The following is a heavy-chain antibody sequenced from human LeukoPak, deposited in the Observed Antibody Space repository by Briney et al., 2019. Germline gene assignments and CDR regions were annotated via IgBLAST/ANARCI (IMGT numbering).Heavy chain of an antibody. J-gene: IGHJ4*02. CDR3: AKGASYFDY. Sequence: PGGSLRLFCGAPGFTFSSYGMHWVRQAPGRGLEWVAVISYDGSNKYYADSVKGRFTISRDNSKNTLYLQMNSLRAEDTAVYYCAKGASYFDYWGQGTLVTVSS. CDR1: GFTFSSYG. CDR2: ISYDGSNK. V-gene: IGHV3-30*18.